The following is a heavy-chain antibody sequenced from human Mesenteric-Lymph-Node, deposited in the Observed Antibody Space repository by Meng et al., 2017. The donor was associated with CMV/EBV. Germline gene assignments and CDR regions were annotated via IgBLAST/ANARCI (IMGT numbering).Heavy chain of an antibody. CDR3: ARGPPRIRGSYYFDY. J-gene: IGHJ4*02. V-gene: IGHV1-69*05. CDR1: GYTFTGYY. CDR2: IIPIFGTA. Sequence: SVKVSCKASGYTFTGYYMHWVRQAPGQGLEWMGGIIPIFGTANYAQKFQGRVTITTDESTSTAYMELSSLRSEDTAVYYCARGPPRIRGSYYFDYWGQGTLVTVSS. D-gene: IGHD1-26*01.